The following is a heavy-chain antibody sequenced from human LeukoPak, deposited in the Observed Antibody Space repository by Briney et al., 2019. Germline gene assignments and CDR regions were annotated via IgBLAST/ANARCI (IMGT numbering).Heavy chain of an antibody. D-gene: IGHD1/OR15-1a*01. CDR2: ISSSSSTI. CDR1: GFTFSSYS. CDR3: ARDELEQPPKVYYMDV. J-gene: IGHJ6*03. Sequence: GGSLRLSCAASGFTFSSYSMNWVRQAPGKGLEWVSYISSSSSTIYYADSVKGRFTISRDNAKNSLYLQMNSLRAEDTAVYYCARDELEQPPKVYYMDVWGKGTTVTVSS. V-gene: IGHV3-48*01.